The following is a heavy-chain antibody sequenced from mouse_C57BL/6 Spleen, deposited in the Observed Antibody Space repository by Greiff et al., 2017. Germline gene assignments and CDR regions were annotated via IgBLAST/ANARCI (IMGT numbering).Heavy chain of an antibody. CDR2: IDPSDSET. CDR1: GYTFTSYW. J-gene: IGHJ1*03. D-gene: IGHD2-2*01. Sequence: VQLQQPGAELVRPGSSVKLSCKASGYTFTSYWMHWVKQRPIQGLEWIGNIDPSDSETHYNQKFKDKATLTVDKSSSTAYMQLSSLTSEDSAVYYCARDGYDPDWYFDVWGTGTTVTVSS. CDR3: ARDGYDPDWYFDV. V-gene: IGHV1-52*01.